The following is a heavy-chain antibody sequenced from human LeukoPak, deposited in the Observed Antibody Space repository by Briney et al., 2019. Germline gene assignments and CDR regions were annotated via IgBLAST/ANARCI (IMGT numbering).Heavy chain of an antibody. CDR2: ISSSGGST. CDR1: GFTFSSYA. J-gene: IGHJ4*02. Sequence: GGSLRLSCAASGFTFSSYAMSWVRQAPGKGLEWVSAISSSGGSTYYADSVKGRFTISRDNSKNTLYLQMNSLRAEDTAVYYCAKASQPLLWFGESFDYWGQGTLVTVSS. V-gene: IGHV3-23*01. CDR3: AKASQPLLWFGESFDY. D-gene: IGHD3-10*01.